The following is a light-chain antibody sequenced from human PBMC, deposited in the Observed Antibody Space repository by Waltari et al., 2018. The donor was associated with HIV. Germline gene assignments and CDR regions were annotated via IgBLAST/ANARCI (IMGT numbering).Light chain of an antibody. CDR1: QSIGRY. CDR3: QQSTSTPLT. CDR2: AAS. V-gene: IGKV1-39*01. Sequence: IQITQSPSSLSASVGDRVPIPCRASQSIGRYLNWYQQKPGKAPKLLIYAASSLQSGVPPRFSGSGSGTDFTLAISSLQPEDFATYYCQQSTSTPLTFGGGTKVEI. J-gene: IGKJ4*01.